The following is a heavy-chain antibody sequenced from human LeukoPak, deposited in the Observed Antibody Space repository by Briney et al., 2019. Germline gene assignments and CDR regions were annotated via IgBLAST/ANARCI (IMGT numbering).Heavy chain of an antibody. CDR3: ARSIAVAGTLDY. Sequence: ASVKVSCKASGYTFTGYYMHWVRQAPGQGLEGMGWINPNSGGTNYAQKFQGRVTMTRDTSISTAYMELSRLRSDDTAVYYCARSIAVAGTLDYWGQGTLVTVSS. CDR2: INPNSGGT. CDR1: GYTFTGYY. J-gene: IGHJ4*02. V-gene: IGHV1-2*02. D-gene: IGHD6-19*01.